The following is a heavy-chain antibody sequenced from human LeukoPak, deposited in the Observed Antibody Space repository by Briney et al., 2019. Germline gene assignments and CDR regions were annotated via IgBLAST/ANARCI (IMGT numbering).Heavy chain of an antibody. CDR1: GFTLSRYW. D-gene: IGHD3-10*01. V-gene: IGHV3-7*02. CDR2: IKEDGSVK. Sequence: PGGSLRLSCGASGFTLSRYWMSWGRQAPGKGQERVANIKEDGSVKYYVDYVKGRFTISRDKAKNSLYLQMKSLRAEDTAVYYCAASITMFDYWGQGTLVTVSS. CDR3: AASITMFDY. J-gene: IGHJ4*02.